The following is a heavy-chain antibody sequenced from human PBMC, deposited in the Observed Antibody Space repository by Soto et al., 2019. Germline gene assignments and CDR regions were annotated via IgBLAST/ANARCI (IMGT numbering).Heavy chain of an antibody. CDR1: GFTFSDYD. CDR3: ASRYCSGGSCYSDAFDI. D-gene: IGHD2-15*01. J-gene: IGHJ3*02. CDR2: ISSSGSTI. V-gene: IGHV3-11*01. Sequence: PGGSLRLSCAASGFTFSDYDMSWIRQAPGKGLEWVSYISSSGSTIYYADSVKGRFTISRDNAKNSLYLQMNSLRAEDTAVYYCASRYCSGGSCYSDAFDIWGQGIMVTVSS.